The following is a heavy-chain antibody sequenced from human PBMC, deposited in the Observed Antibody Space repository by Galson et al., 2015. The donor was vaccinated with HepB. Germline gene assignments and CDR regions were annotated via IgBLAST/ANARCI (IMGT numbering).Heavy chain of an antibody. J-gene: IGHJ3*02. V-gene: IGHV1-3*01. CDR3: AIPPTGIQLWFYAFDI. CDR2: INAGNGNT. D-gene: IGHD5-18*01. CDR1: GYTFTSYA. Sequence: SVKVSCKASGYTFTSYAMHWVRQAPGQRLEWMGWINAGNGNTKYSQKFQGRVTITRDTSASTAYMELSSLRSEDTAVYYCAIPPTGIQLWFYAFDIWGQGTMVTVSS.